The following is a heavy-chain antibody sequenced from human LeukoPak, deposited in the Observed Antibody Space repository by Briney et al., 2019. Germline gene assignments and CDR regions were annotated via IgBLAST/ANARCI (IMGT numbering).Heavy chain of an antibody. CDR3: ARQDCSSTSCYVGLGY. J-gene: IGHJ4*02. Sequence: GESLKISCKGSGYSFTSYWIGWVRQMPGKGLEWMGIIYPGDSDTRYSPSFQGQVTISADKSISTAYLQWSSLKASDTAMYYCARQDCSSTSCYVGLGYWGQGTLVTVSS. CDR1: GYSFTSYW. V-gene: IGHV5-51*01. CDR2: IYPGDSDT. D-gene: IGHD2-2*01.